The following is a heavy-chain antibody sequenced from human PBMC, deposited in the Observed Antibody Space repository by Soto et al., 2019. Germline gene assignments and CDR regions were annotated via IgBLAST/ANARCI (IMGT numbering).Heavy chain of an antibody. CDR2: IFYSGST. J-gene: IGHJ4*02. CDR1: DGSLSSYY. D-gene: IGHD1-1*01. Sequence: SETLSLTCIVSDGSLSSYYRGWIRQPPGKGLEWIGYIFYSGSTGYNPSLKSRVTISVDRSKNQFSLKLTSVTTADTAVYYCARHYPIGNNWNYFDYWGQGTLVTVSS. V-gene: IGHV4-59*08. CDR3: ARHYPIGNNWNYFDY.